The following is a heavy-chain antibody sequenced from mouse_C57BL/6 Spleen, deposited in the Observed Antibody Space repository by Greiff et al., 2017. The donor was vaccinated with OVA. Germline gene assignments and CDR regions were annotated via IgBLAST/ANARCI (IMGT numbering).Heavy chain of an antibody. V-gene: IGHV1-39*01. CDR1: GYSFTDYN. Sequence: EVKLQESGPELVKPGASVKLSCTASGYSFTDYNMHWVKQSNGKSLEWIGVINPNYGTTSYNQKFKGKATLTVDQSSSTAYMQLNSLTAEDSAVYYCAREGIRYFDYWGQGTTLTVSS. J-gene: IGHJ2*01. CDR2: INPNYGTT. CDR3: AREGIRYFDY.